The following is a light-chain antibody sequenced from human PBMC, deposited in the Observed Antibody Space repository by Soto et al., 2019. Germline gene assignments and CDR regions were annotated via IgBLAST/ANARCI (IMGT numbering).Light chain of an antibody. J-gene: IGKJ5*01. Sequence: EIVLTQSPGTLSLSPGERATLSCRASQSVSNNYLAWYQQKPGQAPRLLVYGASNRATGIPDRFSGSGSGTDFTLTISNLQSEDFAVYYCHQYNKWPPITFGQGTRLEIK. CDR1: QSVSNNY. CDR3: HQYNKWPPIT. CDR2: GAS. V-gene: IGKV3-20*01.